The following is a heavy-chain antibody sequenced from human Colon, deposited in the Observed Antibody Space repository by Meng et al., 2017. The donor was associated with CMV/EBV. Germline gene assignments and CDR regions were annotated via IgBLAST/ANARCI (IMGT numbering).Heavy chain of an antibody. CDR2: ILKSGTHV. J-gene: IGHJ4*02. D-gene: IGHD3-10*01. V-gene: IGHV3-69-1*02. CDR1: GFTFSDYL. Sequence: GGSLRLSCAASGFTFSDYLMSWFRQVPGKGLEGVSSILKSGTHVYYADSVEGRFTISRDNAKNSVYLQMDRLRVEDTAIYYCARDVGVPGTSDSWGQGALVTVSS. CDR3: ARDVGVPGTSDS.